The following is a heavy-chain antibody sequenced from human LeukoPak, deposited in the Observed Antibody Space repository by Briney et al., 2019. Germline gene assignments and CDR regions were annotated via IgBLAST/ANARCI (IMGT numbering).Heavy chain of an antibody. Sequence: GGSLRLSCVASGITFSSYSMNWVRQAPGKGLEWVSAISGSGGTTYYADSVKGRFTISRDNSKNTLYLQMNSLRAEDTAVYYCAKDSGGYSYGYFDYWGQGTLVTVSS. CDR3: AKDSGGYSYGYFDY. V-gene: IGHV3-23*01. J-gene: IGHJ4*02. CDR1: GITFSSYS. D-gene: IGHD5-18*01. CDR2: ISGSGGTT.